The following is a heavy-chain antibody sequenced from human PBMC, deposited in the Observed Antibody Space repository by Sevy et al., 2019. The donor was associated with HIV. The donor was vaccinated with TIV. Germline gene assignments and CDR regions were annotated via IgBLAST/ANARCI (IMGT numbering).Heavy chain of an antibody. Sequence: GGSLRLSCAASGFTFRSYGMHWVRQAPGKGLEWVAVIWYDGTNKYYADSVKGRFTISRDNSKNSLYLQMHSLRAEDMAVYYCARAGPVRGVLPFLFWGQGTLVTVSS. CDR3: ARAGPVRGVLPFLF. D-gene: IGHD3-10*01. CDR1: GFTFRSYG. J-gene: IGHJ4*02. CDR2: IWYDGTNK. V-gene: IGHV3-33*01.